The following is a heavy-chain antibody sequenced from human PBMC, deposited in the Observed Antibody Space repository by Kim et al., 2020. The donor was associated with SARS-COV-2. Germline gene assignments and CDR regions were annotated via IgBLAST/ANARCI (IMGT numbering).Heavy chain of an antibody. CDR1: GGSISSSSYY. D-gene: IGHD1-26*01. CDR2: IYYSGST. Sequence: SETLSLTCTVSGGSISSSSYYWGWIRQPPGKGLEWIGSIYYSGSTYYNPSLKSRVTISVDTSKNQFSLKLSSVTAADTAVYYCARQIVGATQGNWFDPWGQGTLVTVSS. CDR3: ARQIVGATQGNWFDP. V-gene: IGHV4-39*01. J-gene: IGHJ5*02.